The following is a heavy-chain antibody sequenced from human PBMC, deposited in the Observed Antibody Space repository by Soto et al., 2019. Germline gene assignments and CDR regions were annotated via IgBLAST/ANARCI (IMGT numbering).Heavy chain of an antibody. D-gene: IGHD3-22*01. J-gene: IGHJ4*02. CDR1: GYTFTGYY. CDR3: ARVLSTDYYDSSGYGH. CDR2: INPSGGST. V-gene: IGHV1-46*01. Sequence: ASVKVSCKASGYTFTGYYMHWVRQAPGQGLEWMGIINPSGGSTSYAQKFQGRVTMTRDTSTSTVYMELSSLRSEDTAVYYCARVLSTDYYDSSGYGHWGQGTLVTVSS.